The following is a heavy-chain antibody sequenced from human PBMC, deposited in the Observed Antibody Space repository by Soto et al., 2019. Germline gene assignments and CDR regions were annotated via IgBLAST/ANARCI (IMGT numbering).Heavy chain of an antibody. J-gene: IGHJ5*02. CDR1: GDTFTNSD. V-gene: IGHV1-8*01. Sequence: ASVKVSCKASGDTFTNSDINWVREAPGQGLEWMGWMNPDSGHAAYAQKFQGRVTLTTSTSTSTVYMEMRSLGSEDTAVYYCARRPHCSGGIFDYGFDNWGQGILVTVSS. CDR2: MNPDSGHA. CDR3: ARRPHCSGGIFDYGFDN. D-gene: IGHD6-25*01.